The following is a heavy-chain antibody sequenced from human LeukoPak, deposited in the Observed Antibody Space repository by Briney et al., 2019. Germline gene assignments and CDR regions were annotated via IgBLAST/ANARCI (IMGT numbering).Heavy chain of an antibody. CDR2: INPNSGGT. V-gene: IGHV1-2*04. CDR3: AIGENYGDQQGFDP. D-gene: IGHD4-17*01. J-gene: IGHJ5*02. Sequence: ASVKVSCKASGYTFTGYYMHWVRQAPGQVLEWMGWINPNSGGTNYAQKFQGWVTMTRDTSISTAYMELSRLRSDDTAVYYCAIGENYGDQQGFDPWGQGTLVTVSS. CDR1: GYTFTGYY.